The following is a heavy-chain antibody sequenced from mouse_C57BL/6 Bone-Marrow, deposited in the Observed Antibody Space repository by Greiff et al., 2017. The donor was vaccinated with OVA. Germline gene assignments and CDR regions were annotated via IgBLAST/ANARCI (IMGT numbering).Heavy chain of an antibody. Sequence: EVQLQQSGPELVKPGASVKISCKASGYTFTDYYMNWVQQSHGKSLEWIGDINPNNGGTSYNQKFKGKATLTVDNSSSTAYMELRSLTSEDSAVYYCARKGYYGSSVDYWGQGTTLTVSA. CDR1: GYTFTDYY. D-gene: IGHD1-1*01. V-gene: IGHV1-26*01. CDR3: ARKGYYGSSVDY. CDR2: INPNNGGT. J-gene: IGHJ2*01.